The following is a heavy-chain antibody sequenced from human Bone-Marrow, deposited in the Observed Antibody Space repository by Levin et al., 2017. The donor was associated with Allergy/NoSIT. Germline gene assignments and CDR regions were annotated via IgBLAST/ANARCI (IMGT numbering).Heavy chain of an antibody. CDR3: AKEISIAAAGIFYFDY. Sequence: AGGSLRLSCAASGFTFDDYAMHWVRQAPGKGLEWVSGISWNSGSIGYADSVKGRFTISRDNAKNSLYLQMNSLRAEDTALYYCAKEISIAAAGIFYFDYWGQGTLVTVSS. V-gene: IGHV3-9*01. CDR2: ISWNSGSI. J-gene: IGHJ4*02. CDR1: GFTFDDYA. D-gene: IGHD6-13*01.